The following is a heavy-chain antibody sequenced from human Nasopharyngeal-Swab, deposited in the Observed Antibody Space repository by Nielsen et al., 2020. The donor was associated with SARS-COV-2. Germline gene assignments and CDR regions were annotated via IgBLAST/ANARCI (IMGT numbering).Heavy chain of an antibody. D-gene: IGHD4-17*01. Sequence: GGSRRLSCAASGFTFSSNEMNWVPQAPGKGLEWVSYISSSGSTIYYADSVKGRFTISRENAKNSLYLQMNSLRAENTAVYYCARSHDYANHDAFDIWGQGTMVTVSS. V-gene: IGHV3-48*03. CDR1: GFTFSSNE. CDR3: ARSHDYANHDAFDI. J-gene: IGHJ3*02. CDR2: ISSSGSTI.